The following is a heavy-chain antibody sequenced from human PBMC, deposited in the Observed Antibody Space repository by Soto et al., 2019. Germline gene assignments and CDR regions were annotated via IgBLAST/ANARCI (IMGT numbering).Heavy chain of an antibody. D-gene: IGHD2-15*01. CDR3: ARYCSGGSCHKGVPDF. V-gene: IGHV1-18*01. CDR1: GYTFTSYG. CDR2: INTYNGAT. J-gene: IGHJ4*02. Sequence: QVQLVQSGAEVKKPGASVKVSCKPSGYTFTSYGVTWVRRAPGQGLEWVGWINTYNGATNYAQKLQGRVTMTKDTSTNTAYMELRSLTSDDTAVYFCARYCSGGSCHKGVPDFWGQGTLVTVSA.